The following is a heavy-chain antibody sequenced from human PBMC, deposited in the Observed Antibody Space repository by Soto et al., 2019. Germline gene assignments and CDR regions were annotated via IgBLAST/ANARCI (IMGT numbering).Heavy chain of an antibody. CDR3: AQDLYYYDFSLDDS. J-gene: IGHJ5*02. V-gene: IGHV3-30*04. Sequence: EHLVESGGGVVQPGRSLRLSCTGSGFTFSSYAMHWVRLAPGKGLEWVAVVSYDGRIENYADSVRGRFTIARDNSKHTAFLQMNSLRVEDTAVYYCAQDLYYYDFSLDDSWGQGTLVTVSS. CDR1: GFTFSSYA. D-gene: IGHD3-16*01. CDR2: VSYDGRIE.